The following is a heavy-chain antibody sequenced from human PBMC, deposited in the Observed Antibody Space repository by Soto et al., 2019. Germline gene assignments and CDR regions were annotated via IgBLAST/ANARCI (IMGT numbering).Heavy chain of an antibody. Sequence: SETLSLTCTVSGGSISSSSYYWGWIRQPPGKGLEWIGSIYYSGSTYYNPSLKSRVTISVDTSKNQFSLKLSSVTAADTAVYYCARHSHIVVVPAANVGYFDYWGQGTLVTVSS. D-gene: IGHD2-2*01. J-gene: IGHJ4*02. CDR2: IYYSGST. V-gene: IGHV4-39*01. CDR1: GGSISSSSYY. CDR3: ARHSHIVVVPAANVGYFDY.